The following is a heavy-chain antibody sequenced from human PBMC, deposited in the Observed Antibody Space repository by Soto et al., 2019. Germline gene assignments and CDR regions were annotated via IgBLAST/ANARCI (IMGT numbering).Heavy chain of an antibody. V-gene: IGHV4-34*01. CDR1: GGSFSGYY. D-gene: IGHD3-3*01. J-gene: IGHJ6*02. CDR3: ASSDFWSGYYTGYGMDV. CDR2: INHSGST. Sequence: LSLTCAVYGGSFSGYYWSWIRQPPGKGLEWIGEINHSGSTNYNPSLKSRVTISVDTSKNQFSLKLSSVTAADTAVYYCASSDFWSGYYTGYGMDVWGQGTTVTVSS.